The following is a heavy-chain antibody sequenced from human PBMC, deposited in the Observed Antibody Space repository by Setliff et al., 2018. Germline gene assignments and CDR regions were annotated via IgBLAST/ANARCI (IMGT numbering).Heavy chain of an antibody. CDR3: ARSGYYDFWSGFLNDAFDT. V-gene: IGHV4-34*01. J-gene: IGHJ3*02. D-gene: IGHD3-3*01. CDR1: GGSFSGYY. Sequence: SETLSLTCAVYGGSFSGYYWSWIRQPPGKGLEWIGEINHSGSTNYNPSLKSRVTISVDTSKNQFSLKLSSVTAADTAVYYCARSGYYDFWSGFLNDAFDTWGQGTMVTVSS. CDR2: INHSGST.